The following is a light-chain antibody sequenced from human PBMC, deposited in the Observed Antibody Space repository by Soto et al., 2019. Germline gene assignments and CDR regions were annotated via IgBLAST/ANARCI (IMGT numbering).Light chain of an antibody. J-gene: IGKJ5*01. CDR2: GAS. CDR1: QSLSSN. V-gene: IGKV3-15*01. CDR3: QQRNIWPPVT. Sequence: EIVMTQSPATLSVSPGERATLSCRASQSLSSNLAWYQQKPGQAPRLLIFGASTRATGVPGRFSGSGSGTEFTLTISSLEPEDSAIYYCQQRNIWPPVTFGQGTRLEIK.